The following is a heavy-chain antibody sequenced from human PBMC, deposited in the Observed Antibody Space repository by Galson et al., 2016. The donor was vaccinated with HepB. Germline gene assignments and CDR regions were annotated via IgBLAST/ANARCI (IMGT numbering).Heavy chain of an antibody. J-gene: IGHJ4*02. Sequence: SVKVSCKASGYAFTTYGITWVRQAPGQGLEWVGWISNYNGDKNHAQKFQGRVTLTTDRSTTTAYLAVRTLETADTAVYYCARDRDRSLDYWGQGTLVTVAS. D-gene: IGHD5-24*01. CDR1: GYAFTTYG. V-gene: IGHV1-18*04. CDR3: ARDRDRSLDY. CDR2: ISNYNGDK.